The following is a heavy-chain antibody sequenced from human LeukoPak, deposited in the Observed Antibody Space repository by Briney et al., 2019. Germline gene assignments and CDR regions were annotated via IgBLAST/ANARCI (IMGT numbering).Heavy chain of an antibody. D-gene: IGHD2-15*01. CDR3: ARLIPIVVVVAGDYYYMDV. J-gene: IGHJ6*03. Sequence: PGGSLRLSCAASGFTFSSYSMNWIRQPPGKGLEWIGEINHSGSTNYNPSLKSRVTISVDTSKNQFSLKLSSVTAADTAVYYCARLIPIVVVVAGDYYYMDVWGKGTTVTISS. V-gene: IGHV4-34*01. CDR1: GFTFSSYS. CDR2: INHSGST.